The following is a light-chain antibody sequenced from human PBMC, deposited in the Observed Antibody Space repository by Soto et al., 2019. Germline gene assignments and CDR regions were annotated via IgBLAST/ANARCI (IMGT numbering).Light chain of an antibody. J-gene: IGLJ1*01. V-gene: IGLV2-14*01. Sequence: SALTQPASVSGSPGQSINISCTGTSSDVGGYNYVSWYQQHPVKAPKLMIYDVTNRPSGVSDRFSGSKSGNTAPLTISGLQAEDEADYYCSSYTSSSTPYVFGTGTKSPS. CDR3: SSYTSSSTPYV. CDR1: SSDVGGYNY. CDR2: DVT.